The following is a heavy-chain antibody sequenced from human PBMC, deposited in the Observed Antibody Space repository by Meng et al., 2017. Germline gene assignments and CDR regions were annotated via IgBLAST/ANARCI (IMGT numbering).Heavy chain of an antibody. J-gene: IGHJ4*02. Sequence: RQMQDPGMCSRSGTLTLPCVGSGGSISRSNWWSWARQPPGKGLEWIGEIYHSGSTNYNPSLKSRVTISVDKSKNQFSLKLSSVTAADTAVYYCARDRGAVAGTNFDYWGQGTLVTVSS. CDR2: IYHSGST. CDR1: GGSISRSNW. D-gene: IGHD6-19*01. CDR3: ARDRGAVAGTNFDY. V-gene: IGHV4-4*02.